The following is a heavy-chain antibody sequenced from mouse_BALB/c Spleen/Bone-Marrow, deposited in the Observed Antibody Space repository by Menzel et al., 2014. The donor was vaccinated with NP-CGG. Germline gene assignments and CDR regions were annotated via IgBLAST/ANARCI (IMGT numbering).Heavy chain of an antibody. CDR1: GFTFSSYG. J-gene: IGHJ2*01. Sequence: EVNLVESGGGLVQPGGSLKLSCAASGFTFSSYGMSWVRRTPDKRLELVATINTNGGNTYYPDSVKGRFTISRDNAKNTLYLQMSSLKSEDTAMYYCARGLDYWGQGTTLTVSS. CDR2: INTNGGNT. V-gene: IGHV5-6-3*01. CDR3: ARGLDY.